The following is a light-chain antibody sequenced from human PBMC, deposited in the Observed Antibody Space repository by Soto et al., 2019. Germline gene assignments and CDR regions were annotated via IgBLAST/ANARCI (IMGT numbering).Light chain of an antibody. V-gene: IGKV3-11*01. CDR1: QSVGSY. J-gene: IGKJ4*01. CDR3: QQRSDWPLT. Sequence: IGFTQSPATLSLSPGERATLPCRASQSVGSYLAWFQQTPGQAPRLLIYDTSNRATGIPARFSGSGSGTDFTLTISSLETEDFAVYYCQQRSDWPLTFGGGTKVDIK. CDR2: DTS.